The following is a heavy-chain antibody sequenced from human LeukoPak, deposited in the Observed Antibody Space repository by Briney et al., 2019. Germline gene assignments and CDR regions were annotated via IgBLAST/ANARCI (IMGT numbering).Heavy chain of an antibody. J-gene: IGHJ5*02. CDR2: IIPIFGTA. CDR3: ARDGKITIFGVVINNWFDP. CDR1: GYTFTNYA. D-gene: IGHD3-3*01. Sequence: SVKVSCKASGYTFTNYAISLVRQAPGQGLEWMGGIIPIFGTANYAQKFQGRVTITADESTSTAHMELSSLRSEDTAVYYCARDGKITIFGVVINNWFDPWGQGTLVTVSS. V-gene: IGHV1-69*13.